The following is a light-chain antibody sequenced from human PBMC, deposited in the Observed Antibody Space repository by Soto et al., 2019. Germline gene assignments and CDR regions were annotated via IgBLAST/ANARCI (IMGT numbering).Light chain of an antibody. V-gene: IGKV3-20*01. CDR1: QSASSN. CDR2: DAS. J-gene: IGKJ1*01. Sequence: EIVWTQSPATLSVSPGERATLSCRASQSASSNLAWYQQKPGQAPRLLIYDASSRATGIPDRFSGSGSGRDFTLTTSRLEPEDFAVYYCQQYGSSPTWTFGQGTKVDIK. CDR3: QQYGSSPTWT.